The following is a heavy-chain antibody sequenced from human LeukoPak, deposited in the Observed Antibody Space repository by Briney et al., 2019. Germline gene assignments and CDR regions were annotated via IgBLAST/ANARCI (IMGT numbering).Heavy chain of an antibody. CDR3: ARDMRFGELSWFDP. D-gene: IGHD3-10*01. V-gene: IGHV3-21*01. J-gene: IGHJ5*02. CDR1: GFTFSSYS. Sequence: GGSLRLSCAASGFTFSSYSMNWVRQAPGEGLEWVSSISSSSSYIYYADSVKGRFTISRDNAKNSLYLQMNSLRAEDTAVYYCARDMRFGELSWFDPWGQGTLVTVSS. CDR2: ISSSSSYI.